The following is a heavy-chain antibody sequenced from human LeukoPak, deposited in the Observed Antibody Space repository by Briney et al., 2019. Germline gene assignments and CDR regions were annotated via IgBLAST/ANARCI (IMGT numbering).Heavy chain of an antibody. Sequence: GASVKVSCKASGYTFTGYYMHWVRQAPGQGLEWMGWINPNSGGTNYAQKFQSRVTMTRDTSISTAYMELSRLRSDDTAVYYCARDTDGDYVWFDPWGQGTLVTVSS. V-gene: IGHV1-2*02. CDR3: ARDTDGDYVWFDP. J-gene: IGHJ5*02. D-gene: IGHD4-17*01. CDR2: INPNSGGT. CDR1: GYTFTGYY.